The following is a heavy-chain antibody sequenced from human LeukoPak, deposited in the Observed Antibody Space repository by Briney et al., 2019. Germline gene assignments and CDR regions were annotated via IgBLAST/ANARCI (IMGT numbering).Heavy chain of an antibody. CDR3: AKEPYSGSQLLDY. Sequence: GGSLRLSCAASGFTFSSQAMSWVRQAPGKGLEWVSAISTSGGSTYYADSVKGRFTISRDNSKNTLYLQMNSLRAEDTAVYYCAKEPYSGSQLLDYWGQGTLVTVSS. J-gene: IGHJ4*02. D-gene: IGHD1-26*01. CDR1: GFTFSSQA. V-gene: IGHV3-23*01. CDR2: ISTSGGST.